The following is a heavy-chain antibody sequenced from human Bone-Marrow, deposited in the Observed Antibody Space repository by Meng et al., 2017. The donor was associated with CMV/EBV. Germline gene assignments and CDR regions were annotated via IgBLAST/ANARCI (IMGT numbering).Heavy chain of an antibody. Sequence: ASVKVSCKASGYTFTSYYTHWVRQAPGQGLEWMGWINPNSGGTNYAQKFQGRVTMTRDTSISTAYMELSRLRSDDTAVYYCARGGVTYYYASSYFSYWGQGTLATVSS. V-gene: IGHV1-2*02. D-gene: IGHD3-22*01. CDR1: GYTFTSYY. CDR2: INPNSGGT. J-gene: IGHJ4*02. CDR3: ARGGVTYYYASSYFSY.